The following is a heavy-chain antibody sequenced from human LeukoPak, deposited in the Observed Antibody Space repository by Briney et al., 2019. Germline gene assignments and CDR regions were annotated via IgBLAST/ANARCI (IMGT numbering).Heavy chain of an antibody. CDR1: GYSISSGYY. J-gene: IGHJ5*02. CDR2: IYHSGIT. Sequence: SETLSLTCTVSGYSISSGYYWGWIRQPPGKGLEWIGSIYHSGITYYNPSLKSRVTLSVDTSKNHFSLRLSSVTAADTAVYYCARENSSENWFDPWGQGTLVTVSS. D-gene: IGHD3-22*01. V-gene: IGHV4-38-2*02. CDR3: ARENSSENWFDP.